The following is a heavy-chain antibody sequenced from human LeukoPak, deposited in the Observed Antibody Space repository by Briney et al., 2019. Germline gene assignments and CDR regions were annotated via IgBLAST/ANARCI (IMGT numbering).Heavy chain of an antibody. D-gene: IGHD3-10*01. CDR2: ITGSGGKT. CDR1: GFTFSNFA. J-gene: IGHJ3*02. CDR3: ARKFYYGSGSYYAFDI. V-gene: IGHV3-23*01. Sequence: GGSLRLSCAASGFTFSNFAMSWVRQAPGKGLEWVSAITGSGGKTYHADSVKGRFTTSRDNSKNTLYLQMNSLRAEDTAVYYCARKFYYGSGSYYAFDIWGQGTMVTVPS.